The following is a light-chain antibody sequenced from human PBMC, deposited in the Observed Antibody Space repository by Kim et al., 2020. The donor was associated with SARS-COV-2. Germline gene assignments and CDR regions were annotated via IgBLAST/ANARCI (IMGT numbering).Light chain of an antibody. V-gene: IGKV1-33*01. CDR1: QDISNY. CDR3: QQYDNTVHT. CDR2: DAS. Sequence: DIQMTQSPSSLSASVGGRVTITCQASQDISNYLNWYQHKPGKAPKLLIYDASNLETGVPSRFSGSGSGTDFTFTISSLQPEDIATYYCQQYDNTVHTFGGGTKVDIK. J-gene: IGKJ4*01.